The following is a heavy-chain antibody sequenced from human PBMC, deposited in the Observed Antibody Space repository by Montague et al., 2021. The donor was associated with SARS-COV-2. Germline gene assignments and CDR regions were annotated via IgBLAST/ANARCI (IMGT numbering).Heavy chain of an antibody. Sequence: SETLSLTCTVSGDSISRYYWTWIRQSPGRGLEWIGNIYKSEKTNYNPSLKSRVTISEDTSKNQFSLKLRSVTAADTAGYYCARNIGCYSHDSWGQGTLVTVSS. D-gene: IGHD2-21*02. CDR2: IYKSEKT. J-gene: IGHJ4*02. V-gene: IGHV4-59*08. CDR3: ARNIGCYSHDS. CDR1: GDSISRYY.